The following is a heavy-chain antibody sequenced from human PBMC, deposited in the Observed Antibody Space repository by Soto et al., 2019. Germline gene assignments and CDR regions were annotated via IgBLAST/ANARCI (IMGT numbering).Heavy chain of an antibody. CDR2: ISYDGSNK. D-gene: IGHD3-9*01. V-gene: IGHV3-30-3*01. Sequence: GGSLRLSCAASGFTFSSYAMHWVRQAPGKGLEWVAVISYDGSNKYYADSVKGRFTISRDNSKNTLYLQMNSLRAEDTAVYYCASPSYDIILYVMDVWGQGTTVTVSS. CDR1: GFTFSSYA. J-gene: IGHJ6*02. CDR3: ASPSYDIILYVMDV.